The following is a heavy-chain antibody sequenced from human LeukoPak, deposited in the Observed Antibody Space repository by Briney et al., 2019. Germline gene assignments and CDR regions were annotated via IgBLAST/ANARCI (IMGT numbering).Heavy chain of an antibody. V-gene: IGHV4-61*01. J-gene: IGHJ6*02. CDR3: ARDRSEGGMDV. Sequence: SETLSLTCTVSGGSVSSGSYYWSWIRQPPGKGLEWIGYIYYSGSTNYNPSLKSRVTISVDTSKNQFSLKLSSVTAADTAVYYCARDRSEGGMDVWGQGTTVTVSS. CDR1: GGSVSSGSYY. CDR2: IYYSGST.